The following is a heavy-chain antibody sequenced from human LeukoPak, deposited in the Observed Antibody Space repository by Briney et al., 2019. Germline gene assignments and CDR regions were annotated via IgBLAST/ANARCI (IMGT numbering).Heavy chain of an antibody. CDR3: ARAQYSYGFGLPPFDI. Sequence: GGSLRLSCAAPGFTVSSNYMSWVRQASGKGLAWAPVIYSGGSTYYPDSVKGRFTISRANSKNTLYLQMNSLRADDTAVYYCARAQYSYGFGLPPFDIWGQGTMVTVSS. CDR1: GFTVSSNY. D-gene: IGHD5-18*01. CDR2: IYSGGST. J-gene: IGHJ3*02. V-gene: IGHV3-66*01.